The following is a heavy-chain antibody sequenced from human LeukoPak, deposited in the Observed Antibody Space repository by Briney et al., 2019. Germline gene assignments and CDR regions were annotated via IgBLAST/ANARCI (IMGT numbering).Heavy chain of an antibody. J-gene: IGHJ4*02. CDR2: ISGSGGST. V-gene: IGHV3-23*01. CDR1: GFTFSSYG. CDR3: AINHRDGYSELGY. D-gene: IGHD5-24*01. Sequence: GGSLRLSCAASGFTFSSYGMSWFRQAPGKELEWVSAISGSGGSTYYADSVKGRFTISRDNSKNTLYLKMNSLRAEDTAVYYCAINHRDGYSELGYWGQGTLVTVSS.